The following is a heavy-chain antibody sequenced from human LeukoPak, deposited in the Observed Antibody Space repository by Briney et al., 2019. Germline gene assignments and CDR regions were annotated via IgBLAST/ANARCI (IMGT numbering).Heavy chain of an antibody. Sequence: PGGSLRLSCVVSGFTFSSYEMNWVRQGPGKGLEWVSYISSSGSTKYYADSVKGRFTISRDNAKNSLYLQMNSLRDEDTAVYYCARDPPRLGYSSGWYWIDYWGQGTLVTVSS. D-gene: IGHD6-19*01. V-gene: IGHV3-48*03. J-gene: IGHJ4*02. CDR2: ISSSGSTK. CDR1: GFTFSSYE. CDR3: ARDPPRLGYSSGWYWIDY.